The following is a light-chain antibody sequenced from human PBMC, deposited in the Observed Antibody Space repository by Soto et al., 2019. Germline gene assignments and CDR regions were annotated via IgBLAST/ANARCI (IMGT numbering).Light chain of an antibody. CDR3: QXYXXXPLS. V-gene: IGKV3-15*01. J-gene: IGKJ4*01. CDR2: RSS. CDR1: HSIDDD. Sequence: MTQSPATLSVSPGERVTLSCRASHSIDDDVAWYQQKPGQPTTLVMYRSSARPIGIPARFSGSGSGTEFTLTIXXXXXXDFGTYYCQXYXXXPLSFGG.